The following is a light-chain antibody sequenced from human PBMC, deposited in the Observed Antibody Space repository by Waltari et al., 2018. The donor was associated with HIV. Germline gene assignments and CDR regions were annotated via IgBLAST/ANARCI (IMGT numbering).Light chain of an antibody. CDR1: TANIRLKT. CDR3: ASWDASLNGWV. V-gene: IGLV1-44*01. J-gene: IGLJ3*02. CDR2: GNY. Sequence: QSVVTPPSSESGTPRQTVTISFSGSTANIRLKTVNCYQHPPGTAPKRLIYGNYQRPSGVPDRFSASKSGTSASLAISGLQSEDEADYYCASWDASLNGWVFGGGTKLTVL.